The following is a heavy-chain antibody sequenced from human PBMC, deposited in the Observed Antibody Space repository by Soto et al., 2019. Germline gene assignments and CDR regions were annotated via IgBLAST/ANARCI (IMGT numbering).Heavy chain of an antibody. Sequence: GASVKVSCKASGYTFTGYYMHWVRQAPGQGLEWMGWINPNSGGTNYAQKFQGWVTMTRDTSISTAYMELSRLRSDDTAVYYCARGDPLGGFLEWLFDYWGQGTLVTVSS. J-gene: IGHJ4*02. CDR3: ARGDPLGGFLEWLFDY. CDR2: INPNSGGT. CDR1: GYTFTGYY. D-gene: IGHD3-3*01. V-gene: IGHV1-2*04.